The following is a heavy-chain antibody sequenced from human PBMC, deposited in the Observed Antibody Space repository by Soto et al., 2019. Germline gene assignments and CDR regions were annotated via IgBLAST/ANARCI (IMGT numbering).Heavy chain of an antibody. CDR3: ARGPAYIDGWRTFDL. D-gene: IGHD6-19*01. CDR2: TYYNGDT. J-gene: IGHJ4*02. Sequence: LTCTVSDDSFRGAEYYWSWIRQPLGKGPEWIGYTYYNGDTKYNPALRSRVTMSEDTSKNQCSLRLSSVTAADTAVYFCARGPAYIDGWRTFDLWGRGILVTVS. V-gene: IGHV4-61*08. CDR1: DDSFRGAEYY.